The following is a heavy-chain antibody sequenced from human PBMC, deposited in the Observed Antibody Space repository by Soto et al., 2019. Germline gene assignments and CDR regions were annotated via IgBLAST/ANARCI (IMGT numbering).Heavy chain of an antibody. CDR1: GYTFTSYA. D-gene: IGHD3-10*01. Sequence: GASVKVSCKASGYTFTSYAMHWVRQAPGQRLEWMGWINAGNGNTKYSQKFQGRVTITRDTSASTAYMELSSLRSEDTAVYYCARENMVRGAHYYYYGMDVWGQGTTVTGS. V-gene: IGHV1-3*01. J-gene: IGHJ6*02. CDR3: ARENMVRGAHYYYYGMDV. CDR2: INAGNGNT.